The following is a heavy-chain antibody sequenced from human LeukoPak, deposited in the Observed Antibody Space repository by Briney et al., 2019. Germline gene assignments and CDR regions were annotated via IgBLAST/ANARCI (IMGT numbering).Heavy chain of an antibody. V-gene: IGHV3-21*01. CDR3: ARDVAAGTFDY. J-gene: IGHJ4*02. Sequence: GGSLRLSCAASGFTFSSYSMNWVRQAPGKGLEWVSSIRSSSSYIYYADSVKGRFTIPRDNAKNSLYLQMNSLRAEDTAVYYCARDVAAGTFDYWGQGTLVTVSS. D-gene: IGHD6-13*01. CDR2: IRSSSSYI. CDR1: GFTFSSYS.